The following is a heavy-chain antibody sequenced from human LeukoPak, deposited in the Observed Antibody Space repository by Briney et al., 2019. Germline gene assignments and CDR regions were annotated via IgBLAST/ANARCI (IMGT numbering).Heavy chain of an antibody. D-gene: IGHD4-17*01. CDR1: GGTFSSYA. CDR2: IIPILGIA. CDR3: ATDRRHGLRGDYYFDY. V-gene: IGHV1-69*04. Sequence: GASVKVSCKASGGTFSSYAISWVRQAPGQGLEWMGRIIPILGIANYAQKFQGRVTITADKSTSTAYMELSSLRSEDTAVYYCATDRRHGLRGDYYFDYWGQGTLVTVSS. J-gene: IGHJ4*02.